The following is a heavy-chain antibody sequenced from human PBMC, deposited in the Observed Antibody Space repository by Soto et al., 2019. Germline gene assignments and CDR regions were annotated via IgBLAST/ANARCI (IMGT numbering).Heavy chain of an antibody. V-gene: IGHV3-33*01. CDR3: ARDAGGDYYYYGMDV. D-gene: IGHD3-10*01. Sequence: GGSLRLSCAASGFTFSSYGFHWVRQAPGKGLEWVAFIWYTGSNKYYADSVKGRFTISRDNSKNTLYLQMNSLRAEDTAVYYCARDAGGDYYYYGMDVWGQGTTVTVSS. CDR2: IWYTGSNK. J-gene: IGHJ6*02. CDR1: GFTFSSYG.